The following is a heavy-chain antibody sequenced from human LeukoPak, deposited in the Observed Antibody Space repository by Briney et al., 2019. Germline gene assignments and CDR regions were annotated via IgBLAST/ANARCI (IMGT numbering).Heavy chain of an antibody. J-gene: IGHJ4*02. Sequence: GGSLRLSCAASGFTFSNYAMSWVRQAPGKGLEWVSGINGNGGSTYNADSVKGRFTISRDNSKNTLYLQMNSLRAEDTAVYYCAKVGSLTTGTTWDYFDYWGQGTLVTVSS. CDR1: GFTFSNYA. CDR3: AKVGSLTTGTTWDYFDY. V-gene: IGHV3-23*01. D-gene: IGHD1-1*01. CDR2: INGNGGST.